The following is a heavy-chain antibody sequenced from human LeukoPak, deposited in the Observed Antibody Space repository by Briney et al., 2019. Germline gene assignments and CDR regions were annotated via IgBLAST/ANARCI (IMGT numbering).Heavy chain of an antibody. D-gene: IGHD1-26*01. J-gene: IGHJ4*02. Sequence: AGSLRLSCVASGFTFSSYSMSWLRQAPGKGLEWVSYISSSSSTIYYADSVKGRFSVSRDNAKNSLYLQLNSLRDEDTAVYYCARDGPYSGSYFADFDYWGQGTLVTVSS. CDR3: ARDGPYSGSYFADFDY. CDR2: ISSSSSTI. V-gene: IGHV3-48*02. CDR1: GFTFSSYS.